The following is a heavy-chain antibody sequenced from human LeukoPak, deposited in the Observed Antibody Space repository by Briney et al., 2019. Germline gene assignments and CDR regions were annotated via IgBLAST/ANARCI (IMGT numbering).Heavy chain of an antibody. CDR2: IRYDGSNK. V-gene: IGHV3-30*02. Sequence: SGGSLRLSCAASGFTFSSYGVHWVRQAPGKGLEWVAFIRYDGSNKYYADSVKGRFTISRDNSKNTLYLQMNSLRAEDTAVYYCAKDIYGGTQPGAFDIWGQGTMVTVSS. D-gene: IGHD4-23*01. CDR3: AKDIYGGTQPGAFDI. CDR1: GFTFSSYG. J-gene: IGHJ3*02.